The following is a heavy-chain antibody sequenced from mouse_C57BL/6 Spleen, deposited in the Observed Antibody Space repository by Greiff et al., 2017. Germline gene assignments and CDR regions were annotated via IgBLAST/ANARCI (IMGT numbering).Heavy chain of an antibody. CDR1: GFTFSDYY. CDR2: ISNGGGST. Sequence: EVQGVESGGGLVQPGGSLKLSCAASGFTFSDYYMYWVRQTPEKRLEWVAYISNGGGSTYYPDTVKGRFTISRDNAKNTLYLQMSRLKSEDTAMYYCARLNYYAPYYFDYWGQGTTLTVSS. J-gene: IGHJ2*01. D-gene: IGHD1-1*01. CDR3: ARLNYYAPYYFDY. V-gene: IGHV5-12*01.